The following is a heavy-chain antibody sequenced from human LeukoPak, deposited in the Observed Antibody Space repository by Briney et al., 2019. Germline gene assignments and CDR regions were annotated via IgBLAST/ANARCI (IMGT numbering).Heavy chain of an antibody. J-gene: IGHJ4*02. CDR3: ARDIYYGSGSYYFDY. D-gene: IGHD3-10*01. CDR2: IYYSGST. CDR1: GGSFGGYY. V-gene: IGHV4-59*12. Sequence: SETLSLTCAVYGGSFGGYYWSWIRQPPGKGLEWIGYIYYSGSTNYNPSLKSRVTMSVDTSKNQFSLKLSSVTAADTAVYYCARDIYYGSGSYYFDYWGQGTLVTVSS.